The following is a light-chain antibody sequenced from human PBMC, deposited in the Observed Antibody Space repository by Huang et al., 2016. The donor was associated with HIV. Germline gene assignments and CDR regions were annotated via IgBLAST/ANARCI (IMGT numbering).Light chain of an antibody. Sequence: ENVLTQSPGTLSLSPGERATLSCRASQSVNNNYLAWSRQKPGRAPRLLIYDATSRATGIPDRFSGSGSGTDFTLTISRLEPEDSAVYYCQQYDTSPWTFGQGTKVEI. CDR1: QSVNNNY. J-gene: IGKJ1*01. CDR2: DAT. V-gene: IGKV3-20*01. CDR3: QQYDTSPWT.